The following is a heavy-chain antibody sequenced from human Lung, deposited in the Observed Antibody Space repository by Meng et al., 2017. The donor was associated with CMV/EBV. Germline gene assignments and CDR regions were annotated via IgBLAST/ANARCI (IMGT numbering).Heavy chain of an antibody. J-gene: IGHJ4*02. CDR3: AKGSGDGYNFAGTLDY. CDR1: GFTFSSYG. Sequence: GGPLRLXCAASGFTFSSYGMHWVRQAPGKGLEWVAFIRYDGSNKYYADSVKGRFTISRDNSKNTLYLQMNSLRAEDTAVYYCAKGSGDGYNFAGTLDYWGQGTLVXVSS. D-gene: IGHD5-24*01. V-gene: IGHV3-30*02. CDR2: IRYDGSNK.